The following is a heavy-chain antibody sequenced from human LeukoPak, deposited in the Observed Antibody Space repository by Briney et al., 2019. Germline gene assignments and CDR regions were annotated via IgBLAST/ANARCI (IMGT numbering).Heavy chain of an antibody. V-gene: IGHV4-59*01. CDR3: ARSVDTNFDY. CDR1: GGSIRSYY. Sequence: KPSETLSLTCTGSGGSIRSYYLSRIRQPPGKGLEWIGYIYFSGSTSYNPSLKSRVTISVDRSKNQFSLKLSSVAAADTAVYYRARSVDTNFDYWGQGTLVTVSS. J-gene: IGHJ4*02. CDR2: IYFSGST.